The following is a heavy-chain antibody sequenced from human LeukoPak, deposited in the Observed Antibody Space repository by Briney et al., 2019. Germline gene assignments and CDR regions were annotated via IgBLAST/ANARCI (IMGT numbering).Heavy chain of an antibody. V-gene: IGHV1-18*01. D-gene: IGHD3-22*01. CDR3: ARERDDSSGYYYGVFDY. Sequence: ASVKVSCKASGYTFSSYGINWVRQASGQGLEWMGWISTNNGNTNYEQNLQDRVTMTTDTATSTAYTELRSLRSDDTAIYYCARERDDSSGYYYGVFDYWGQGTLVTVSS. CDR2: ISTNNGNT. CDR1: GYTFSSYG. J-gene: IGHJ4*02.